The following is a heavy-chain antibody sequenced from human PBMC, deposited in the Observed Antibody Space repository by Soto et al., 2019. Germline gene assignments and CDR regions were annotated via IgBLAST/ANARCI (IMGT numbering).Heavy chain of an antibody. D-gene: IGHD2-15*01. CDR1: GYTFTSYY. V-gene: IGHV1-46*01. CDR3: ARSAVVVVAANAEYFQH. CDR2: INPSGGST. Sequence: QVQLVQSGAEVKKPGASVKVSCKASGYTFTSYYMHWVRQAPGQGLEWMGIINPSGGSTSYAQKFQGRVTMTRDTSTSTVYMELRSLRSEDTAVYYCARSAVVVVAANAEYFQHWGQGTLVTVSS. J-gene: IGHJ1*01.